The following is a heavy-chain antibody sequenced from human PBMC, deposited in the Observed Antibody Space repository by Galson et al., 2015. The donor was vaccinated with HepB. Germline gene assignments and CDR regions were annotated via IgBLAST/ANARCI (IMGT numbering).Heavy chain of an antibody. Sequence: SLRLSCAASGFTFSSYGMHWVRQAPGTGPEWVAVISHDGSNIHYADSVTGRFTISRDDPKNTLYLQMNSLSVDDTAVYYCAKDSGYCISTTCREYFQHWGQGTLVTVSS. D-gene: IGHD2-2*03. CDR2: ISHDGSNI. V-gene: IGHV3-30*18. J-gene: IGHJ1*01. CDR1: GFTFSSYG. CDR3: AKDSGYCISTTCREYFQH.